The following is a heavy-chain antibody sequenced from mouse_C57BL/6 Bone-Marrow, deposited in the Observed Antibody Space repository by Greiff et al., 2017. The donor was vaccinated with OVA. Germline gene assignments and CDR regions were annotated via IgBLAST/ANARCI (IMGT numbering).Heavy chain of an antibody. J-gene: IGHJ2*01. CDR3: ARGRYYGDSWY. CDR2: IYPRDGST. CDR1: GYTFTSYD. V-gene: IGHV1-85*01. D-gene: IGHD1-1*01. Sequence: QVQLKESGPELVKPGASVKLSCKASGYTFTSYDINWVKQRPGQGLEWIGWIYPRDGSTKYNEKFKGKATLTVDTSSSTAYMELHSLSSEDSAVYYCARGRYYGDSWYWGKSTTLTVAT.